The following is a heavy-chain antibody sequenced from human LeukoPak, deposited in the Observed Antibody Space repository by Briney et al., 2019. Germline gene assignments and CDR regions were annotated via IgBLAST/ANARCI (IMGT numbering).Heavy chain of an antibody. CDR2: INHSGST. V-gene: IGHV4-34*01. CDR3: ARGRGLCSGGSCYFLV. J-gene: IGHJ6*02. CDR1: GGSFSGYY. Sequence: SEALSLTCAVYGGSFSGYYWSWIRQPPGKGLEWIGEINHSGSTNYNPSLKSRVTISVDTSKNQFSLKLSSVTAADAAVYYCARGRGLCSGGSCYFLVWGQGTTVTVSS. D-gene: IGHD2-15*01.